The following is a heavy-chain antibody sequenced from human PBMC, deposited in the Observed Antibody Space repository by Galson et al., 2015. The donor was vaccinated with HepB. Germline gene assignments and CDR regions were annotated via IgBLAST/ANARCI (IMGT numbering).Heavy chain of an antibody. V-gene: IGHV3-66*02. J-gene: IGHJ4*02. CDR3: ARGRGDYGDYFDY. CDR2: IYSGGST. D-gene: IGHD4-17*01. Sequence: SLRLSCAASGFTVSSNYMSWVRQAPGKGLEWVSVIYSGGSTYYADSVKGRFTISRDNSKNTLYLQMNSLRAEDTAVYYCARGRGDYGDYFDYWGQGTLVTVSS. CDR1: GFTVSSNY.